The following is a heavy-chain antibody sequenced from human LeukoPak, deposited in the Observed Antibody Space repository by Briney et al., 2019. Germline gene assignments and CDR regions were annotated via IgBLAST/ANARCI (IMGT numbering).Heavy chain of an antibody. CDR1: GGSISSYY. Sequence: PSETLSLTWTVSGGSISSYYWSWIRQPPEKGLEWIGYIYYSGSTNYNPSLKSRVTISVDTSKNQFSLKLSSVTAADTAVYYCARDLHYYDSSGHRYYYYYGMDVWGQGTTVTVSS. V-gene: IGHV4-59*01. CDR2: IYYSGST. D-gene: IGHD3-22*01. J-gene: IGHJ6*02. CDR3: ARDLHYYDSSGHRYYYYYGMDV.